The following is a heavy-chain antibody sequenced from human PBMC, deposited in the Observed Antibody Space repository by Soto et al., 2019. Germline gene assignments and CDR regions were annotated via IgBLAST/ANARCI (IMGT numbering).Heavy chain of an antibody. CDR3: ARSQGSSTSLEIYYYYYYGMAV. CDR2: IIPISGSA. D-gene: IGHD2-2*01. Sequence: QVQLVQSGAEVKKPGSSVKVSCKASGGTFSSYAISWVRQAPGQGLEWMGGIIPISGSANYAQKFQGRVKMTADESTSTAYMELSSLRSEAAAVYYCARSQGSSTSLEIYYYYYYGMAVWGQGTTVTVSS. V-gene: IGHV1-69*01. J-gene: IGHJ6*02. CDR1: GGTFSSYA.